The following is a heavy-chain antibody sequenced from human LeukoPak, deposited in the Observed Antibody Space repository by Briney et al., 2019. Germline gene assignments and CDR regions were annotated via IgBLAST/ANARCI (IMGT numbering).Heavy chain of an antibody. V-gene: IGHV3-23*01. CDR1: GFTFSTYA. CDR3: AKESKYYP. J-gene: IGHJ5*02. D-gene: IGHD3-10*01. CDR2: ISDSGDRT. Sequence: GSLRLSCAASGFTFSTYAITWVRQAPGKGLEWLSAISDSGDRTYYADSVKGRFTISRDNSKNTLYLQMNSLRAEDTAVYYCAKESKYYPWGQGTLVTVSS.